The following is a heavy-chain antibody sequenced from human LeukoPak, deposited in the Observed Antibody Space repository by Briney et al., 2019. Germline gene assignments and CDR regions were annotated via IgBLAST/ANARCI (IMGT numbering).Heavy chain of an antibody. CDR2: IYTSGST. Sequence: SETLSLTCAVYGGSFSSYYWSWIRQPAGKGLEWIGRIYTSGSTNYNPSLKSRVTMSVDTSKNQFSLKLSSVTAADTAVYYCARSSTDYDILTGSWFDPWGQGTLVTVSS. D-gene: IGHD3-9*01. V-gene: IGHV4-59*10. CDR1: GGSFSSYY. CDR3: ARSSTDYDILTGSWFDP. J-gene: IGHJ5*02.